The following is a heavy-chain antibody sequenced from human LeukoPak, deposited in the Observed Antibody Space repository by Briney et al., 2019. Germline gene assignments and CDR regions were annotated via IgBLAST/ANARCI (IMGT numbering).Heavy chain of an antibody. CDR2: MNPNSGNT. D-gene: IGHD6-13*01. CDR1: GYTFTSYG. J-gene: IGHJ5*02. CDR3: ARLVLAADSNWFDP. Sequence: ASVKVSCKASGYTFTSYGINWVRQATGQGLEWMGWMNPNSGNTGYAQKFQGRVTMTRNTSISTAYMELSSLRSEDTAVYYCARLVLAADSNWFDPWGQGTLVTVSS. V-gene: IGHV1-8*01.